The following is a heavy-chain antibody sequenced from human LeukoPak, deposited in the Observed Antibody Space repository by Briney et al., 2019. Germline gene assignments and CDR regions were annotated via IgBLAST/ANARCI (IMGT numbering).Heavy chain of an antibody. CDR3: ARGYCSGGNCYDAFDI. CDR2: ISSSGDP. V-gene: IGHV3-13*05. D-gene: IGHD2-15*01. J-gene: IGHJ3*02. CDR1: GFTFSRYD. Sequence: GGSLRLSCAASGFTFSRYDMHWVRQATGKGLEWVSVISSSGDPYYPGSVKGRFTISRENAKNSLYLQMNSLRAGDTAVYYCARGYCSGGNCYDAFDIRGRGTMVTVSS.